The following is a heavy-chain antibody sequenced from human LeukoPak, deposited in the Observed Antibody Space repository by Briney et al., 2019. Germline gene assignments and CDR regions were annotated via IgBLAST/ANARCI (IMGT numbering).Heavy chain of an antibody. CDR1: GGSFSGYY. CDR3: ASREWLVQGGYFDY. CDR2: INHSGST. Sequence: SETLSLTCAVYGGSFSGYYWSWIRQPPGKGLEWIGEINHSGSTNYNPSLKSRVTISVDTSKNQFSLKLSSVTAADTAVYYCASREWLVQGGYFDYWGQGTLVTVSS. D-gene: IGHD6-19*01. V-gene: IGHV4-34*01. J-gene: IGHJ4*02.